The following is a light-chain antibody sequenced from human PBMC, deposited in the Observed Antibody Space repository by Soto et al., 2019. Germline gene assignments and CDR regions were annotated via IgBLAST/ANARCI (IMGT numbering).Light chain of an antibody. V-gene: IGKV3-20*01. CDR1: QTVIRNY. CDR3: QQQGGSPVT. CDR2: GAS. Sequence: EIVLTQSPGTLSLSPGERATLSCRASQTVIRNYLAWHQQKPGQTPRILVYGASIRATGIPDRFSSSGSGENFSPITSRLEPEDFAVYYCQQQGGSPVTFGQGTRLAIK. J-gene: IGKJ5*01.